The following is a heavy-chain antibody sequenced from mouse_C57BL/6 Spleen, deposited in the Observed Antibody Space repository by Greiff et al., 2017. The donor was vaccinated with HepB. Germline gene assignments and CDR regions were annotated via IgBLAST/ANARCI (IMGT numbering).Heavy chain of an antibody. CDR2: ISDGGSYT. D-gene: IGHD1-1*01. Sequence: EVMLVESGGGLVKPGGSLKLSCAASGFTFSSYAMSWVRQTPEKRLEWVATISDGGSYTYYPDNVKGRFTISRDNAKNNLYLQMSHLKSEDTAMYYCAREGTTVEGDYWGQGTTLTVSS. CDR3: AREGTTVEGDY. J-gene: IGHJ2*01. V-gene: IGHV5-4*01. CDR1: GFTFSSYA.